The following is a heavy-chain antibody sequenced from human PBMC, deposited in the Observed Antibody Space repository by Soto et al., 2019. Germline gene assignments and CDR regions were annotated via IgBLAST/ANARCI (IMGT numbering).Heavy chain of an antibody. J-gene: IGHJ6*03. V-gene: IGHV3-23*01. CDR1: GFTFSNYA. CDR2: IIGSGGST. D-gene: IGHD1-20*01. Sequence: GGSLRLSCAASGFTFSNYAMNWVRQAPGKGLERVSRIIGSGGSTYYADSVRGRFTISRDNSKNTLYLQVNSLRAEDTAIYYCAKTLTGKDYYYMDVWGKGTTVTVSS. CDR3: AKTLTGKDYYYMDV.